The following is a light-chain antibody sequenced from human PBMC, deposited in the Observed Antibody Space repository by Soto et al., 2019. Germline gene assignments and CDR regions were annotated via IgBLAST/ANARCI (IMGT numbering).Light chain of an antibody. J-gene: IGKJ5*01. V-gene: IGKV3-15*01. CDR2: GAS. CDR1: QSVSSN. Sequence: SPSTLSLSKGQRATLSCRASQSVSSNLAWYQQKPGQAPRLLIYGASTRATGIPARFSGSGSGTEFTLTISSLQSEDFAVYYCQQYNNWLPITFAQ. CDR3: QQYNNWLPIT.